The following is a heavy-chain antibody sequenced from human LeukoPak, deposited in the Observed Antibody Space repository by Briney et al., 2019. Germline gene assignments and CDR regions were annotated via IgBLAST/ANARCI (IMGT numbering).Heavy chain of an antibody. CDR1: GFTLTAYA. D-gene: IGHD5-12*01. J-gene: IGHJ4*02. CDR2: ISGSGVNT. CDR3: ARDRGSDYEWGGFDY. V-gene: IGHV3-23*01. Sequence: PGGSLRLSCAASGFTLTAYAMSWVRQAPGKGLEWVSVISGSGVNTYYADSVKGRFTISRDNSKNTLYLQMNSLRAGDTAVYYCARDRGSDYEWGGFDYWGQGTLVTVSS.